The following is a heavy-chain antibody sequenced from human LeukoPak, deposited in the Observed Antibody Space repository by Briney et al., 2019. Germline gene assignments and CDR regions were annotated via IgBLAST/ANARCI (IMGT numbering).Heavy chain of an antibody. CDR2: VHLDGRT. Sequence: SETLSLTCDVSGGSVTSTNWWTWVRQPPGKGLEWIGEVHLDGRTNYNPSLKSRLIMSVDLPENHISLKLTSVTAADTAVYYCASSQYPIAAADNWLDPWGQGTLVTVSS. CDR3: ASSQYPIAAADNWLDP. D-gene: IGHD6-13*01. CDR1: GGSVTSTNW. V-gene: IGHV4-4*02. J-gene: IGHJ5*02.